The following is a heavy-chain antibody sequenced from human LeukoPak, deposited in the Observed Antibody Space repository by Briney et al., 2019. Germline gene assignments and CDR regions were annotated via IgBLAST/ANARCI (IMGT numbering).Heavy chain of an antibody. CDR3: ARGGYCSSTSCQNWFDP. CDR2: ISAYNGNT. D-gene: IGHD2-2*01. J-gene: IGHJ5*02. CDR1: GYTFTSYG. V-gene: IGHV1-18*01. Sequence: GASVKVSCKASGYTFTSYGISWVRQAPGQGLEWMGWISAYNGNTNYAQKLQDRVTMTTDTSTSTAYMELRSLRSDDTAVYYCARGGYCSSTSCQNWFDPWGQGTLVTVSS.